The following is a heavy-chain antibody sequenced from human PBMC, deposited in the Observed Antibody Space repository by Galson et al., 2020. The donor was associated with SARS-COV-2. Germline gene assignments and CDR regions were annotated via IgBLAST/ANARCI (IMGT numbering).Heavy chain of an antibody. D-gene: IGHD1-26*01. CDR3: ATDFAIVGATPPFN. Sequence: GASVKVSRKVSGYTLTELSMHWVRQAPGKGLEWMGGFDPEDGETIYAQKFQGRVTMTEDTSTDTAYMELSSLRSEDTAVYYCATDFAIVGATPPFNWGQGTLVTVSS. CDR1: GYTLTELS. J-gene: IGHJ4*02. V-gene: IGHV1-24*01. CDR2: FDPEDGET.